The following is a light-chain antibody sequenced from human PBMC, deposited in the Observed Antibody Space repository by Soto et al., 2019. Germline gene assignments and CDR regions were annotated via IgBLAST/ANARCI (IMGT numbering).Light chain of an antibody. J-gene: IGLJ1*01. CDR1: SSDIGSYNL. CDR2: EAT. Sequence: QSVLTQPASVSGSPGQSITISCNGTSSDIGSYNLVSWYQQHPGRAPKLIIYEATERPSGVSNRFSGSKSGNLASLTISGLQAEDEADYYCCSYAGSSTMDVFGAGTKVTVL. CDR3: CSYAGSSTMDV. V-gene: IGLV2-23*01.